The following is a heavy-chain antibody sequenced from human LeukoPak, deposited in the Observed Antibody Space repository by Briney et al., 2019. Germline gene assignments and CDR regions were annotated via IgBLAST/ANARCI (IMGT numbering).Heavy chain of an antibody. CDR3: AKLGVSIAAAGTGY. J-gene: IGHJ4*02. CDR1: GFTFSSYA. CDR2: ISGSGGST. D-gene: IGHD6-13*01. Sequence: QSGGSLRLSCAASGFTFSSYAMSWVRQAPGKGLEWVSAISGSGGSTYYADSVKGRFTISRDNSKNTLYLQMNSLRAEDTAVYYCAKLGVSIAAAGTGYWGQGTLVTVSS. V-gene: IGHV3-23*01.